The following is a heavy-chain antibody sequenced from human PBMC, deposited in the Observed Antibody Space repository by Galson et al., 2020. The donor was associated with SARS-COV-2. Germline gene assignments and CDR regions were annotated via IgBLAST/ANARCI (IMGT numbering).Heavy chain of an antibody. D-gene: IGHD3-10*01. Sequence: GGSLRLSCAASGFSFSAYSMTWVRQAPGKGLEWVVNIQPDGSDKYYVDSVKGRFTFSRDNAKNSLYLQMNSLRAEDTAVYYCARGYFCGSGCFDSWGQGTLVTVSS. CDR3: ARGYFCGSGCFDS. V-gene: IGHV3-7*04. J-gene: IGHJ5*01. CDR1: GFSFSAYS. CDR2: IQPDGSDK.